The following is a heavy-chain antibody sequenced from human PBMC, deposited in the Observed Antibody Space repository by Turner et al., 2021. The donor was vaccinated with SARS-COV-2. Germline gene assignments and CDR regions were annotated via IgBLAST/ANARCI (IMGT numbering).Heavy chain of an antibody. D-gene: IGHD2-15*01. CDR2: INHRGST. J-gene: IGHJ4*02. V-gene: IGHV4-34*01. Sequence: QVHLQPWGAGLLKPSETLSLTCAVSAGSFSAYYWSWIRQPPGKGLQWIGEINHRGSTSYNPSLKSRVTISVDTSKSQFSLKLNSVTAADTAVYYCARVVMIASTPANFESWGQGTLVTVSS. CDR3: ARVVMIASTPANFES. CDR1: AGSFSAYY.